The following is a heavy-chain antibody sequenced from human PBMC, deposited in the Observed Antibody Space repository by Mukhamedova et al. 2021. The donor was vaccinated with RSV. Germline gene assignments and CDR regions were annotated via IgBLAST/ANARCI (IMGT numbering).Heavy chain of an antibody. V-gene: IGHV3-21*01. Sequence: GLEWVSSISSSSSYIYYADSVKGRFTISRDNAKNSLYLQMNSLRAEDTAVSYCARDLFCSGGSCSGTLFDYWGQGTPVTVSP. D-gene: IGHD2-15*01. CDR3: ARDLFCSGGSCSGTLFDY. J-gene: IGHJ4*02. CDR2: ISSSSSYI.